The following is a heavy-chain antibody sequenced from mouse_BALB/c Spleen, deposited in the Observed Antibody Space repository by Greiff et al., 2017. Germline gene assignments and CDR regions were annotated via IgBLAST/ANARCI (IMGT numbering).Heavy chain of an antibody. CDR3: AILYGNYWYFDV. D-gene: IGHD2-1*01. V-gene: IGHV1S34*01. Sequence: LVKTGASVKISCKASGYSFTGYYMHWVKQSHGKSLEWIGYISCYNGATSYNQKFKGKATFTVDTSSSTAYMQFNSLTSEDSAVYYCAILYGNYWYFDVWGAGTTVTVSS. J-gene: IGHJ1*01. CDR2: ISCYNGAT. CDR1: GYSFTGYY.